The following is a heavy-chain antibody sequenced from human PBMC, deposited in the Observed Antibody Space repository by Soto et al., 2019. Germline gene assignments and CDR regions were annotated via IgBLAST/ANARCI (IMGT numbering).Heavy chain of an antibody. D-gene: IGHD6-13*01. V-gene: IGHV3-48*02. J-gene: IGHJ3*02. CDR3: ARDLYSSSYPIGAFDI. CDR1: GFTFSSYS. CDR2: IRSSSSTI. Sequence: GGSLRLSCAASGFTFSSYSMNWVRQAPGKGLEWVSYIRSSSSTIYYADSVKGRFTISRENAKNSLYLQMNSLRDEDTAVYYCARDLYSSSYPIGAFDIWGQGTMVTVSS.